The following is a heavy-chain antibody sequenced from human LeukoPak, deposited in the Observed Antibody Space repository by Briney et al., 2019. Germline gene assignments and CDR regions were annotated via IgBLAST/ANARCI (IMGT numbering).Heavy chain of an antibody. CDR3: AKDYFGSGSYYNANPYYFDY. J-gene: IGHJ4*02. CDR2: ISGSGGST. V-gene: IGHV3-23*01. Sequence: GGSLRLSCAASGFTFSSYAMSWVRQAPGEGLEWVSGISGSGGSTYNADSVKGRFTISRDNSENTLHLQMNTLRAEDTAVYYCAKDYFGSGSYYNANPYYFDYWGQGTLVTVSS. D-gene: IGHD3-10*01. CDR1: GFTFSSYA.